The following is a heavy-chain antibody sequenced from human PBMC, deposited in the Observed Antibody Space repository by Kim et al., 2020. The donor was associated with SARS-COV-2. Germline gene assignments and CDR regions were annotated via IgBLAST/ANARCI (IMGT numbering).Heavy chain of an antibody. D-gene: IGHD2-8*02. Sequence: GGSLRLSCAASGFTFSSYAMSWVRQAPGKGLEWVSAISGSGGSTYYADSVKGRFTISRDNSKNTLYLQMNSLRAEDTAVYYCAKVRARLLGYYYYGMDVWGQETTVTVYS. CDR3: AKVRARLLGYYYYGMDV. V-gene: IGHV3-23*01. CDR1: GFTFSSYA. CDR2: ISGSGGST. J-gene: IGHJ6*01.